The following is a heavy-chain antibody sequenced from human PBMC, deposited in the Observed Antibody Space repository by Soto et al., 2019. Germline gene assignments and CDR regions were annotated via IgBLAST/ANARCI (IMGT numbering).Heavy chain of an antibody. Sequence: EVQLVESGGGLVKPGGSLRLSCAASGFTFSSYSMNWVRQAPGKGLEWVSSISSSSSYIYYADSVKGRFTISRDNAKNSLYLQMNSLRAEDTAAYYCARKYSGYDLAYFDYWGQGTLVTVSS. D-gene: IGHD5-12*01. CDR1: GFTFSSYS. J-gene: IGHJ4*02. CDR2: ISSSSSYI. CDR3: ARKYSGYDLAYFDY. V-gene: IGHV3-21*01.